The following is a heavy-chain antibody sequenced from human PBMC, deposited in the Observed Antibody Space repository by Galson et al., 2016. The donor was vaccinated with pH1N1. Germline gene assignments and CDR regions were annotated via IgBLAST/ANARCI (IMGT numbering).Heavy chain of an antibody. CDR3: ARARGHAATDPFDF. V-gene: IGHV1-69*02. J-gene: IGHJ4*02. CDR1: GGTFTSYT. D-gene: IGHD6-25*01. Sequence: SVKVSCKASGGTFTSYTITWVRQAPGQGLEWMGRMISILGLSNYAQKFQGRVTITADKSRSTAYMELSSLKSEDTAVYFCARARGHAATDPFDFWGQGTLVTVSS. CDR2: MISILGLS.